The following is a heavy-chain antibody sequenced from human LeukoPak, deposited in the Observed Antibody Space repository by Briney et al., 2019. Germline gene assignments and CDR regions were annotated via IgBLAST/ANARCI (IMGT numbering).Heavy chain of an antibody. Sequence: SETLSLTCTVSGGSISNSYRSWIRQPAGKGLEWIGRMYVSGTTNYNPSLRSRVTLSIDTSTNQFSLRLRSVSAADTAVYYCARENYYDSSGYSEGMDVWGQGTTVTVSS. CDR1: GGSISNSY. J-gene: IGHJ6*02. CDR3: ARENYYDSSGYSEGMDV. V-gene: IGHV4-4*07. CDR2: MYVSGTT. D-gene: IGHD3-22*01.